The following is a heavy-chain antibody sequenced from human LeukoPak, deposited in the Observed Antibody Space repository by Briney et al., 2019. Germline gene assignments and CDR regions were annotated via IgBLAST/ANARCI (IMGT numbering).Heavy chain of an antibody. CDR3: TTERPPWFQRRTIFGVVTTMDV. Sequence: SGGSLRLSCAASGFTFSNAWMSWVRQAPGKGLEWVGRIKSKTDGGTTDYAAPVKGRFTISRDDSKNTPYLQMNSLKTEDTAVYYCTTERPPWFQRRTIFGVVTTMDVWGKGTTVTVSS. V-gene: IGHV3-15*01. D-gene: IGHD3-3*01. J-gene: IGHJ6*03. CDR2: IKSKTDGGTT. CDR1: GFTFSNAW.